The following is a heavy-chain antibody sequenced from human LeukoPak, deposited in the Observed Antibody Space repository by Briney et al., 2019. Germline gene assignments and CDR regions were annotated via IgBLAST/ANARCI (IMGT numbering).Heavy chain of an antibody. Sequence: PGGSLRPSCAASGFTFSSYAINWVCQAPGKGLEWVGVISSDANNKYYAESVKGRFTISRDNSKNTLYLQMNSLKTEDTALYYCAKKASLVRGENYLDFWGQGTLVTVSS. CDR3: AKKASLVRGENYLDF. V-gene: IGHV3-30*18. D-gene: IGHD3-10*01. CDR1: GFTFSSYA. J-gene: IGHJ4*02. CDR2: ISSDANNK.